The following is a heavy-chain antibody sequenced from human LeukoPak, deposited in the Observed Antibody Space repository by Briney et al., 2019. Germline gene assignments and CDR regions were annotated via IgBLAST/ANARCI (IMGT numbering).Heavy chain of an antibody. D-gene: IGHD2-15*01. CDR2: INHSGST. CDR1: GGSFSGYY. V-gene: IGHV4-34*01. J-gene: IGHJ6*03. CDR3: ARGPQTSATGGYYYYYMDV. Sequence: SETLSLTCAVYGGSFSGYYWSWIRQPPGKGLEWIGEINHSGSTNYNPSLKSRVTISVDTSKNQFSLKLGSVTAADTAVYDCARGPQTSATGGYYYYYMDVWGKGTTVTVSS.